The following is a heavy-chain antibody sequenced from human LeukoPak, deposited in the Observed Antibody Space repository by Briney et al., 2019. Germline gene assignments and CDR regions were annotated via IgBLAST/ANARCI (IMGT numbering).Heavy chain of an antibody. V-gene: IGHV4-59*08. D-gene: IGHD5-24*01. J-gene: IGHJ4*02. CDR2: IYYSGST. CDR1: GGSISSYY. Sequence: SEPLSLTCTVSGGSISSYYWGWIRQPPGKGLEWIGEIYYSGSTNYNPSLKSRVTISVDTSKNQFSLKLSSVTAADTAVYYCARSRDGYRAFDYWGQGTLVTVSS. CDR3: ARSRDGYRAFDY.